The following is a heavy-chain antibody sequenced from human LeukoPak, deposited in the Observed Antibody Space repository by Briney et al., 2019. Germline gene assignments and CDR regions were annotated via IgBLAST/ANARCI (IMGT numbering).Heavy chain of an antibody. CDR1: GYTLTELS. CDR2: FDPEDGET. Sequence: ASVKVSCKVSGYTLTELSMHWVRQAPGKGLEWMGGFDPEDGETIYAQKLQGIVTMTTDTSTSTAYMELRSLRSDDTAVYYCARDPHFYDSSGYPYFDYWGQGTLVTVSS. CDR3: ARDPHFYDSSGYPYFDY. J-gene: IGHJ4*02. D-gene: IGHD3-22*01. V-gene: IGHV1-24*01.